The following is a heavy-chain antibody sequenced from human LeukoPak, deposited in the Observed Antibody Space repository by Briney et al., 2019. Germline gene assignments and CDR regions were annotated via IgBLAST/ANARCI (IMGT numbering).Heavy chain of an antibody. CDR1: GFSINKDD. V-gene: IGHV3-23*01. Sequence: GGSLRLSCAASGFSINKDDMNWVRQAPGKGLEWVSAVSRSGGWTYYADSVKGRFTISRDDSKNMLYLQMNRLRAEDTAVCYCTKGLLWGQGTLVTVSS. CDR3: TKGLL. CDR2: VSRSGGWT. J-gene: IGHJ4*02.